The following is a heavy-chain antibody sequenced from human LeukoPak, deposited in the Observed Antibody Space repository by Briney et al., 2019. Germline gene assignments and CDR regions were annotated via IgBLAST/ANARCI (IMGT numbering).Heavy chain of an antibody. CDR1: GFSISSHS. CDR2: ISSSGDTV. D-gene: IGHD3-3*01. V-gene: IGHV3-48*01. CDR3: ATTGIFGVAKGY. Sequence: LTGGSLRLSCAASGFSISSHSLMWVRQAPGKGLEWISQISSSGDTVHYADSVKGRFIISRDNAKKSLSLQMNSLRVEDTAVYYCATTGIFGVAKGYWGQGTLVTVSS. J-gene: IGHJ4*02.